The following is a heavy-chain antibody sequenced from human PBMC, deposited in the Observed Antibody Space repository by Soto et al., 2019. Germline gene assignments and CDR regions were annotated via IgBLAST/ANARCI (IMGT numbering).Heavy chain of an antibody. D-gene: IGHD4-4*01. CDR1: GGTFSSYT. J-gene: IGHJ4*02. CDR3: ARSKVTTSSFDY. V-gene: IGHV1-69*02. Sequence: QVQLVQSGAEVKKPGSSVKVSCKASGGTFSSYTISWVRQAPGQGLEWMGRIIPILGIANYAQKFQGRVTITADKSTSTAYMELSSLRSEDTAVYYCARSKVTTSSFDYWGQGTLVTVSS. CDR2: IIPILGIA.